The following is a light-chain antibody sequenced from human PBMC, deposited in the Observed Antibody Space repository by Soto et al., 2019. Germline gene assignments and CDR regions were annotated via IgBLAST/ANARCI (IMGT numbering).Light chain of an antibody. CDR1: SSDVGGYNY. CDR3: CSYAGSYPYV. Sequence: QSALTQPRSVSGSPGQSVTISSTGTSSDVGGYNYVSWYQQHPGKAPKLMIYDVSKRPSGVPDRFSGSKSGNTASLTISGLQAEDEADYYCCSYAGSYPYVFGTGTKLTVL. J-gene: IGLJ1*01. CDR2: DVS. V-gene: IGLV2-11*01.